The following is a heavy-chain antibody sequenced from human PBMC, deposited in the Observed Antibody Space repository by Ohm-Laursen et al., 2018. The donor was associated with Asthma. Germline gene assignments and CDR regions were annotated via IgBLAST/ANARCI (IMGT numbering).Heavy chain of an antibody. D-gene: IGHD2-2*01. CDR2: IHYTGST. CDR3: AREGCSSSTCESRLNWFDP. J-gene: IGHJ5*02. V-gene: IGHV4-59*01. CDR1: GASITNYY. Sequence: TLSLTCTVSGASITNYYWSWFRQPPGKELEWIGYIHYTGSTTYNPSLKSRVAMSIDTSKNQFSLKLSSVIAADTAVYYCAREGCSSSTCESRLNWFDPWDQGTLVTVSS.